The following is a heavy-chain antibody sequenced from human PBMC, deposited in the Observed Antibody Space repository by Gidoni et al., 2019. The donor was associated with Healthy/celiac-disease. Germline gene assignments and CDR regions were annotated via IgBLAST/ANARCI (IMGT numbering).Heavy chain of an antibody. J-gene: IGHJ6*02. CDR1: GFTFSDYY. D-gene: IGHD6-19*01. CDR2: ISSSGSTI. V-gene: IGHV3-11*01. CDR3: ARGQAVAGSSPYYYYYGMDV. Sequence: QVQLVESGEGLVNPGGSLRLSCAASGFTFSDYYMSWIRQAPGKGLEGVSYISSSGSTIYYADSVKGRFTISRDNAKNSLYLQMNSLRAEDTAVYYCARGQAVAGSSPYYYYYGMDVWGQGTTVTVSS.